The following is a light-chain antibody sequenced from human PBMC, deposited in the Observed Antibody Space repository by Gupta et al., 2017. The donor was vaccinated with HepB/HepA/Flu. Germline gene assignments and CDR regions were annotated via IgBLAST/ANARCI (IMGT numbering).Light chain of an antibody. J-gene: IGKJ4*01. CDR3: QQYGSSPPFT. CDR1: QSVSSSY. Sequence: GTLSLSPGERATLSCRASQSVSSSYLAWYQQKPGQAPRLLIYGASSRDTGIPDRFSGSGSGTDFTLTISRLEPEDFAVYYCQQYGSSPPFTFGRGTKVEIK. CDR2: GAS. V-gene: IGKV3-20*01.